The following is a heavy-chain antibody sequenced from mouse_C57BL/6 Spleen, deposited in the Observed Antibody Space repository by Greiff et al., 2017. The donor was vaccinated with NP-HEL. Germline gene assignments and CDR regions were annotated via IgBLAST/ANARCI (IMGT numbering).Heavy chain of an antibody. V-gene: IGHV1-80*01. CDR3: ARLSYDGSYWYFDD. Sequence: QVQLQQSGAELVKPGASVKISCKASGYAFSSYWMNWVKQRPGQGLEWIGQIYPGDGDPNYNGKFKGKATLTADKSSSTAYMQLSSLTSEDSAVSFYARLSYDGSYWYFDDWGTGTTVTVSA. D-gene: IGHD2-1*01. CDR2: IYPGDGDP. CDR1: GYAFSSYW. J-gene: IGHJ1*03.